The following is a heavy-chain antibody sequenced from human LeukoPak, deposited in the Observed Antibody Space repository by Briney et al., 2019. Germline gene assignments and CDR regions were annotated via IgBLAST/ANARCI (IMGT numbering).Heavy chain of an antibody. CDR1: GGSISSYY. CDR3: ARLSSLSPYNFWTMDY. D-gene: IGHD3-3*01. J-gene: IGHJ4*02. Sequence: SETLSLTCTVSGGSISSYYWSWIRQPAGKGLEWIGRIYTSGSTNYNPSLKSRVTMSLDTSKNQFSLRLSSVTAADTAIYYCARLSSLSPYNFWTMDYWGQGTLVTVSS. V-gene: IGHV4-4*07. CDR2: IYTSGST.